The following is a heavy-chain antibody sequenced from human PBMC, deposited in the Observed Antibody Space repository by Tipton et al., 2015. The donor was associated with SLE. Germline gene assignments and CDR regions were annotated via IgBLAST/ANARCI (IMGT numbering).Heavy chain of an antibody. D-gene: IGHD2-21*01. CDR2: ISYDGRNK. CDR3: AREGAYCGGDCFDY. CDR1: GFTFSSYP. J-gene: IGHJ4*02. V-gene: IGHV3-30*04. Sequence: SLRLSCVVSGFTFSSYPMYWARQAPGKGLEWVAVISYDGRNKYYADSVKGRFTVSSDNSKNTLYVQMNSLRAEDTAVYYCAREGAYCGGDCFDYWGQGTLVTVSS.